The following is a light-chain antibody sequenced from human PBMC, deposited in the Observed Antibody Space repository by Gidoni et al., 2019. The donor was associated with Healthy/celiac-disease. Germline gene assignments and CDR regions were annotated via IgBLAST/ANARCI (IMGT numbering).Light chain of an antibody. CDR1: QDISHY. J-gene: IGKJ4*01. Sequence: DIQMTQSPSSLSASVGDRVTITCQASQDISHYFNWYQQKPGKAPKPLIYDASNLETGVPSRFSGSGSGTDFTFTISSLQPEDIATYYCQQYDNLPLTFGGGTKVEIK. CDR3: QQYDNLPLT. V-gene: IGKV1-33*01. CDR2: DAS.